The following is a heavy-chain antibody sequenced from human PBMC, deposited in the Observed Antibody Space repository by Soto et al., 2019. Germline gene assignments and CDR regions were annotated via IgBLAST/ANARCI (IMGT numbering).Heavy chain of an antibody. CDR1: GFTFSSYS. J-gene: IGHJ3*02. CDR3: ARAPGYCSSTSCYNEDAFDI. Sequence: GSLRLSCAASGFTFSSYSMNWVRQAPGKGLEWVSSISSSSSYIYYADSVKGRFTISRDNAKNSLYLQMNSLRAEDTAVYYCARAPGYCSSTSCYNEDAFDIWGQGTMVTVSS. V-gene: IGHV3-21*01. D-gene: IGHD2-2*02. CDR2: ISSSSSYI.